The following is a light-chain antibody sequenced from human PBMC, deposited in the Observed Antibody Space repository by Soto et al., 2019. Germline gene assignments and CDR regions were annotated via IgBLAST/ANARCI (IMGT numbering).Light chain of an antibody. CDR3: QQYDNWPWT. CDR1: QSISGT. CDR2: GAS. Sequence: EIVMTQSPATLSVSPGGRSTLSCRASQSISGTLAWYQQKPGQXPRXXIYGASTRAAGFPARFSGSGSGTDVTITISSLQSEDFEVYYCQQYDNWPWTFGQGTKVDIK. V-gene: IGKV3-15*01. J-gene: IGKJ1*01.